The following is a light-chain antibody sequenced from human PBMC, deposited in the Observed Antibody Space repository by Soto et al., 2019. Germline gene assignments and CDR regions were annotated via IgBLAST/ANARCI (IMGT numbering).Light chain of an antibody. J-gene: IGKJ3*01. V-gene: IGKV3-11*01. Sequence: EIVMTQSPATLSLSPGERATLSCWASQSVNRYLVWYQQKPGQAPRLLIYDASNRATGIPARFSGSGSGTDFTLTISSLEPEDFAVYYCQQRSNWPLFTFGPGTKVDN. CDR2: DAS. CDR3: QQRSNWPLFT. CDR1: QSVNRY.